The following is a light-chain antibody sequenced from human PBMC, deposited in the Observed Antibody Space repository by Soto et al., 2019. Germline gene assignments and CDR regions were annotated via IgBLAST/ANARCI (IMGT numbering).Light chain of an antibody. J-gene: IGKJ4*01. CDR2: DAS. Sequence: EIVLTPSPATLSLSPGERATLSCRASQSVSSYLAWYQQKPSQAPRLLIYDASNRATGIPARFSGSVSGNDFTLTIRSLEPEDCSVYYCQQRSNWLLTFGGGTKVELK. CDR3: QQRSNWLLT. V-gene: IGKV3-11*01. CDR1: QSVSSY.